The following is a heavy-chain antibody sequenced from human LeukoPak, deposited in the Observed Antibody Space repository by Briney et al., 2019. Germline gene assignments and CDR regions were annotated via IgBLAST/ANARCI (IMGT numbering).Heavy chain of an antibody. CDR1: GGSISSYY. CDR2: IYTSGST. Sequence: SETLSLTCTVSGGSISSYYWSWIRQPAGKGLEWIGRIYTSGSTNYSPSLKSRVTMSVDTSKNQFSLKLSSVTAADTAFYYCARYIASYPHADFHIWRKGTMDPVS. D-gene: IGHD1-26*01. V-gene: IGHV4-4*07. J-gene: IGHJ3*02. CDR3: ARYIASYPHADFHI.